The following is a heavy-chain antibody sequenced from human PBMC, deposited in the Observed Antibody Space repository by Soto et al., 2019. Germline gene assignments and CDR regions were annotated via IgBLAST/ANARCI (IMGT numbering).Heavy chain of an antibody. CDR3: SRDPSDSRTSDY. CDR1: GFTVSNNY. V-gene: IGHV3-66*01. Sequence: ESGGGLVQPGGSLRLSCAASGFTVSNNYLSWVRQAPGRGLEWVSVIYADGRTFYADSVKGRFTISRDNSKNTLNLEMISLRVEDTAVYYCSRDPSDSRTSDYWGQGTLVTVSS. CDR2: IYADGRT. D-gene: IGHD2-21*02. J-gene: IGHJ4*02.